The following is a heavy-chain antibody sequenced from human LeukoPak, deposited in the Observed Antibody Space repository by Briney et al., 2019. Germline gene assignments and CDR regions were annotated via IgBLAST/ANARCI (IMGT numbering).Heavy chain of an antibody. J-gene: IGHJ4*02. CDR1: GYTLAELS. V-gene: IGHV1-24*01. CDR3: ATDRPSRIAAASRGELDY. Sequence: ASVKLSCKVSGYTLAELSMHWVRQAPGKGLEWMGGFDPEDGETIYAQKIQGRVTMTEATYTDPAYMELSRLRSEDTAVSYCATDRPSRIAAASRGELDYWGQGTLVTVSS. D-gene: IGHD6-25*01. CDR2: FDPEDGET.